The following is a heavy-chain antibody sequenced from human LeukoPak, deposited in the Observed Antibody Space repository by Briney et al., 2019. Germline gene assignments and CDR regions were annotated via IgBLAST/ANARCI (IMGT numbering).Heavy chain of an antibody. Sequence: GGSLRLSCAASGFTFSSYAMSWVRQAPGKGLEWVSAISGSGGSTYYADSVKGRFTISRDNSKNTLYLQMNSLRAEDTAVYYCAKYPVNRIVVVPRYYMDVWGKGTTVTVSS. CDR2: ISGSGGST. D-gene: IGHD2-2*01. CDR3: AKYPVNRIVVVPRYYMDV. CDR1: GFTFSSYA. V-gene: IGHV3-23*01. J-gene: IGHJ6*03.